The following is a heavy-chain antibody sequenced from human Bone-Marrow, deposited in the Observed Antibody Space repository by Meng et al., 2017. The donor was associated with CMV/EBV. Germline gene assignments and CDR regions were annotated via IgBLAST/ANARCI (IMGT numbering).Heavy chain of an antibody. V-gene: IGHV3-11*01. CDR3: ASGYSYGYYFKY. D-gene: IGHD5-18*01. Sequence: GGSLRLSCAASAFIVSSNYMSWIRQAPGKGLEWISYITGSGRTIYYTDSVKGRFTISKDNAKRSLYLQMNSLRAEDTAVYYCASGYSYGYYFKYWSQGALVTVSS. J-gene: IGHJ4*02. CDR1: AFIVSSNY. CDR2: ITGSGRTI.